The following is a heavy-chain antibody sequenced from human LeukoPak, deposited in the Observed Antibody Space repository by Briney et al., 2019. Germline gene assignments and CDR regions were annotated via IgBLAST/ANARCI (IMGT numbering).Heavy chain of an antibody. Sequence: SETLSLTCTVSGGSISSSSYYWGWIRQPPGKGLEWIGSIYYSGSTYYSPSLKSRVTISVDTSKNQFSLKLSSVTAADTAVYYCARNTFNWNSFDIWGQRTMVTVSS. CDR2: IYYSGST. D-gene: IGHD1-7*01. CDR1: GGSISSSSYY. J-gene: IGHJ3*02. V-gene: IGHV4-39*01. CDR3: ARNTFNWNSFDI.